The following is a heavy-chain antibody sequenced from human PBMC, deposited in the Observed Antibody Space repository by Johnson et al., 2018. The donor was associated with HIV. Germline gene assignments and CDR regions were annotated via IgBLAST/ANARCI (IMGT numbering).Heavy chain of an antibody. Sequence: QVQLVESGGGVVQPGRSLRLSCAASGFTFSSYAMHWVRQAPGKGLEWVAVISYDGSNKYYADSVKGRFTISRDNSKNTLYLQMNSLRAEDTAVYYCARARCRSSSRDAFDIWGQGTMVTVAS. D-gene: IGHD6-13*01. V-gene: IGHV3-30-3*01. CDR2: ISYDGSNK. CDR3: ARARCRSSSRDAFDI. J-gene: IGHJ3*02. CDR1: GFTFSSYA.